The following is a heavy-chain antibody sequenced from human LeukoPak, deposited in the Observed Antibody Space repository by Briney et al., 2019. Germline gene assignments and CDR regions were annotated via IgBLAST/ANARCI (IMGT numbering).Heavy chain of an antibody. CDR2: ISSKSSYI. Sequence: SGGSLRLSWAASGFTFDDHGMSWVRQAPGKGLEWVSSISSKSSYIYYADSVKGRFTISRDNAKNSLYLQMNSLRAEDTAVYYCARSTYYYDSSGYSSGHFDYWGQGTLVTVSS. D-gene: IGHD3-22*01. CDR3: ARSTYYYDSSGYSSGHFDY. V-gene: IGHV3-21*01. CDR1: GFTFDDHG. J-gene: IGHJ4*02.